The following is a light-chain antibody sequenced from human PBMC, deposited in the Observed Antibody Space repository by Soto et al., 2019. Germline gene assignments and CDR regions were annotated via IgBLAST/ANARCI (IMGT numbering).Light chain of an antibody. J-gene: IGLJ1*01. CDR3: SSYTTSNTRQIV. CDR2: DVS. Sequence: QSALAHPASVSGSPGQSSTISCTGASSDVGGYNYFSWYQHHPGEAPKLIIYDVSNRPSGVSIRFSGSKSDNTASLTISGLQPEEEADYHCSSYTTSNTRQIVFGTGTKVTVL. V-gene: IGLV2-14*03. CDR1: SSDVGGYNY.